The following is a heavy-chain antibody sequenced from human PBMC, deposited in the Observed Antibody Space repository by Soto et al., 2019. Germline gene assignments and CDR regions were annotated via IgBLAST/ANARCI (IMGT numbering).Heavy chain of an antibody. CDR1: GFTFSSYG. D-gene: IGHD6-13*01. Sequence: QVQLVESGGGVVQPGRSLRLSCAASGFTFSSYGMHWVRQAPGKGLEWVAVISYDGSNKYYADSVKGRFTISRDNSKNTLYLQMNSLRAEDTAVYYCASAGFDLWGRGTLVTVSS. CDR3: ASAGFDL. CDR2: ISYDGSNK. V-gene: IGHV3-30*03. J-gene: IGHJ2*01.